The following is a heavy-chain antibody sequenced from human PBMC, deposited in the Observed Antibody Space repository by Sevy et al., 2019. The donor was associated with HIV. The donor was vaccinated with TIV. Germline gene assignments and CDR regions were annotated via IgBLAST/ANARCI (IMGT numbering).Heavy chain of an antibody. V-gene: IGHV3-48*03. CDR2: INRTSESI. Sequence: GSLRLSCVVSGLSLKDFEMNWVRQTPGKGLEWLSYINRTSESIYYADSVKGRFTISRDNAKNSLYLQMNNLRAEDTALYYCAAGTIDYWGQGTLVTVSS. CDR1: GLSLKDFE. D-gene: IGHD1-1*01. J-gene: IGHJ4*02. CDR3: AAGTIDY.